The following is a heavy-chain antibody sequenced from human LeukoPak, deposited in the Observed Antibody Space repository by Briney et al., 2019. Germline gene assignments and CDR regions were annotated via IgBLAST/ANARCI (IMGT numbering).Heavy chain of an antibody. CDR2: ISYDGSNK. CDR3: VAVAGTDY. V-gene: IGHV3-30-3*01. Sequence: PGGSLRLSCAASGFTFSSYAMHWVRQAPGKGLEWVAVISYDGSNKYYADSVKGRFTISRDNSKNTLYLQMNSLRAEDTAVYHCVAVAGTDYWGQGTLVTVSS. J-gene: IGHJ4*02. D-gene: IGHD6-19*01. CDR1: GFTFSSYA.